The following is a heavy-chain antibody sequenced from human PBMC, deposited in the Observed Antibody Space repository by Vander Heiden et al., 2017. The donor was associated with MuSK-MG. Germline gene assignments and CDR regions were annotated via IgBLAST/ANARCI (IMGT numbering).Heavy chain of an antibody. Sequence: QVQLVQSGAEVKKPGASVKVSCKASGYSFTGYYMHGVRQAPGQGLEWMGWINPNSGGTNYEQKFQGRVTMTRDTSISTAYMELSRLRSDDTAVYYCARDEKANWGGWFDPWGQGTLVTVSS. J-gene: IGHJ5*02. CDR3: ARDEKANWGGWFDP. D-gene: IGHD7-27*01. CDR2: INPNSGGT. V-gene: IGHV1-2*02. CDR1: GYSFTGYY.